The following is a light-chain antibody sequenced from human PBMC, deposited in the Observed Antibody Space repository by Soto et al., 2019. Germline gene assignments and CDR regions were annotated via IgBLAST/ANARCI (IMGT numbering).Light chain of an antibody. CDR3: YSYRGYYTRV. CDR1: SSDVGGYNF. Sequence: LTQPASVSGFPGQSITISCTGTSSDVGGYNFVSWYQQHPGRAPKLLIYEVSRRPSGVSNRFSGSKSGDTASLTISGLQAEDEADYYCYSYRGYYTRVFGTGTKVTVL. CDR2: EVS. J-gene: IGLJ1*01. V-gene: IGLV2-14*01.